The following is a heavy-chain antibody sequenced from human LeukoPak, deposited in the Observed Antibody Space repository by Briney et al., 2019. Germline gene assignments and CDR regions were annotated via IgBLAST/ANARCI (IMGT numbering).Heavy chain of an antibody. CDR3: VRSYNYGPFV. CDR2: INPGGGT. CDR1: GGSISSYY. D-gene: IGHD5-24*01. Sequence: SETLSLTCTVSGGSISSYYWSWIRQSPGKGLEWIGEINPGGGTNYNPSLKSRVTMSVDKSKNQFSLKLNSATAADTAVYYCVRSYNYGPFVWGQGTTVTVSS. J-gene: IGHJ6*02. V-gene: IGHV4-34*01.